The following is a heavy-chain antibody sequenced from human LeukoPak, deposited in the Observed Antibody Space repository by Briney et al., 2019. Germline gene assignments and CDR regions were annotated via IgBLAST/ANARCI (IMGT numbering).Heavy chain of an antibody. CDR3: ARTEKSGIAAAGTKKFDY. V-gene: IGHV1-2*02. CDR2: INPNSGGT. D-gene: IGHD6-13*01. J-gene: IGHJ4*02. CDR1: GYIFTGYY. Sequence: ASVKVSCKASGYIFTGYYMHWVRQAPGQGLEWMGWINPNSGGTNYAQKFQGRVTMTRDTSISTAYMELSRLRSDDTAVYYCARTEKSGIAAAGTKKFDYWGQGTLVTVSS.